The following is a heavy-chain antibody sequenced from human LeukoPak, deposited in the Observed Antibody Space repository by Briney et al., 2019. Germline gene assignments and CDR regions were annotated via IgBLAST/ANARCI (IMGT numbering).Heavy chain of an antibody. Sequence: LNHSCAVSGFSVGREWMYWFRQYQGKKMVWVSRISDDGSITTYADSVQGRFTISRDNAKSTVFLQMNSLRVEDTAVYFCVRRYYEYNVYDRHFDFWGQGILVTVSS. CDR1: GFSVGREW. D-gene: IGHD3-16*01. CDR3: VRRYYEYNVYDRHFDF. CDR2: ISDDGSIT. V-gene: IGHV3-74*03. J-gene: IGHJ4*02.